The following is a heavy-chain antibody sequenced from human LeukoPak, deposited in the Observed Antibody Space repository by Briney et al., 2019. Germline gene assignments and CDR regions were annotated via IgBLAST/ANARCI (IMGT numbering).Heavy chain of an antibody. V-gene: IGHV3-66*01. CDR2: IYSGGST. Sequence: GGSLRLSCAASGFTVSSNYMSWVRQAPGKGLEWVSVIYSGGSTYYADSVKGRFTISRDNSKNTLYPQMNSLRAEDTAVYYCARTIVATIWPEANFDYWGQGTLVTVSS. CDR3: ARTIVATIWPEANFDY. CDR1: GFTVSSNY. J-gene: IGHJ4*02. D-gene: IGHD5-12*01.